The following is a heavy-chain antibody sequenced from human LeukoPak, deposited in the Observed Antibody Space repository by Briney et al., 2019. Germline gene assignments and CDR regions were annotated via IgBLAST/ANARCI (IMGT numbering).Heavy chain of an antibody. V-gene: IGHV3-48*03. D-gene: IGHD1-26*01. Sequence: PGGSLRLSRAASGFTFSSYEMNWVRQAPGKGLEWVSYISSSGSTIYYADSVKGRFTISRDNAKNSLYLQMNSLRAEDTAVYYCARDRKGSYVFDYWGQGTLVTVSS. CDR2: ISSSGSTI. J-gene: IGHJ4*02. CDR3: ARDRKGSYVFDY. CDR1: GFTFSSYE.